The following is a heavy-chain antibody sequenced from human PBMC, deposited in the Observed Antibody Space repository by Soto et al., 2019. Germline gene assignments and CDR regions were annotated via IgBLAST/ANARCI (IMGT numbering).Heavy chain of an antibody. J-gene: IGHJ4*02. D-gene: IGHD3-3*01. V-gene: IGHV4-39*01. CDR2: IYYSGST. Sequence: SETLSLTCTVSGGSINSSSYYWGWIRQPPGKGLEWIGSIYYSGSTYYNPSLKSRVTISVDTSKNQFSLKLSSVTAADTAVYYCARHFYDFWSGYVGVPDFDYWGQGTLVTVSS. CDR1: GGSINSSSYY. CDR3: ARHFYDFWSGYVGVPDFDY.